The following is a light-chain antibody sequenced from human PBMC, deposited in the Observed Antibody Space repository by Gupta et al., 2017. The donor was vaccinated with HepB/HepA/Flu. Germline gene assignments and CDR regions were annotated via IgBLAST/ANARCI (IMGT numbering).Light chain of an antibody. J-gene: IGKJ1*01. V-gene: IGKV1-5*03. CDR2: KAS. Sequence: DIQMTQSPSTLSASVGDRVTIPCRASQSISSWLAWYQQKPGKAPKLLIYKASSLESGVASRFSGSGSGTEFTLTISSLQPDDFATYYCQQYPGTFGQGTKVEIK. CDR3: QQYPGT. CDR1: QSISSW.